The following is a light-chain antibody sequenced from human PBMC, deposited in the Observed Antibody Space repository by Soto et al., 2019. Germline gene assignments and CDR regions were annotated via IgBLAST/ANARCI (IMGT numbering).Light chain of an antibody. J-gene: IGLJ3*02. V-gene: IGLV2-11*01. CDR2: DVS. CDR3: CSYAGTYTRV. Sequence: QSALTQPRSVSGSPGQSVTISCTGTSSDVGSYNYVSWYQQYPGKAPKLMIYDVSKRPSGVPDRFSGSKSGNTASLTISGLQADDEADYCCCSYAGTYTRVFGGGTKLTVL. CDR1: SSDVGSYNY.